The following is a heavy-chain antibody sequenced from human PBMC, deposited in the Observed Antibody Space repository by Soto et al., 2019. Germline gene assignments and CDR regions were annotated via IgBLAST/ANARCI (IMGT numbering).Heavy chain of an antibody. CDR1: GGSISSSSYY. Sequence: SETLSLTCTVSGGSISSSSYYWGWIRQPPGKGLEWIGSIYYSGSTYYNPSLKSRVTISVDTSKNQFSLKLSSVTAADTAVYYCARTGYSSSWYRVNWFDPWGQGTLVTVSS. CDR2: IYYSGST. CDR3: ARTGYSSSWYRVNWFDP. J-gene: IGHJ5*02. D-gene: IGHD6-13*01. V-gene: IGHV4-39*01.